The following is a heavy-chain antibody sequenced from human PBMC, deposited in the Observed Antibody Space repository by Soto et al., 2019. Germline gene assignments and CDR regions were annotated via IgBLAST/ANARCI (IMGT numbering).Heavy chain of an antibody. J-gene: IGHJ6*02. CDR1: GYTFTSYD. CDR2: MNPNSGNT. V-gene: IGHV1-8*01. Sequence: QVQLVQSGAEVKKPGASVKVSCKASGYTFTSYDINWVRQATGQGLEWMGWMNPNSGNTGYAQKSQXXVTMTRNTSIRTAYMELSSLRSEDTAVYYCAREKTAYVMDVWGQGTTVSVSS. CDR3: AREKTAYVMDV.